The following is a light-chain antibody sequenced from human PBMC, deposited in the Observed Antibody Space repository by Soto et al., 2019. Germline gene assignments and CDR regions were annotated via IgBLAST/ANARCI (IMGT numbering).Light chain of an antibody. V-gene: IGKV1-39*01. CDR2: AAS. J-gene: IGKJ4*01. CDR3: QQSYSTPLT. CDR1: QSITSY. Sequence: DIQMTQSPSSLSASVGDRVTIACRASQSITSYLNWFQQKPGKAPKLLIYAASILQSGVPSRFSGSGSGTDFALTISSLQPDDFATYYCQQSYSTPLTFGGGTKVEIK.